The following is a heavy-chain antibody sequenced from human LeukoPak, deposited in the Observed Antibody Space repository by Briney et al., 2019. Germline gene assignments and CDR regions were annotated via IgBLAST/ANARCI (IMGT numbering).Heavy chain of an antibody. V-gene: IGHV1-69*06. CDR2: IIPIFGTA. D-gene: IGHD3-22*01. CDR3: ASYYYDSSGFEAPYAFDI. CDR1: GGTFSTYV. J-gene: IGHJ3*02. Sequence: ASVKVSCKASGGTFSTYVISWVRQAPGQGLEWMGGIIPIFGTANYAQKFQGRVTITADKSTSTAYMELSSLRSEDTAVYYCASYYYDSSGFEAPYAFDIWGQGTMVTVSS.